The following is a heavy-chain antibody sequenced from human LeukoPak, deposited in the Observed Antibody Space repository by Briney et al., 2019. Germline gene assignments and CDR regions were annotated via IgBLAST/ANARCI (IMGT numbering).Heavy chain of an antibody. J-gene: IGHJ6*02. CDR2: INSDGSST. CDR3: ARGYDYDSSAYPRGYYGMDV. CDR1: GFTLSSYW. D-gene: IGHD3-22*01. Sequence: PGGSLRLSCAASGFTLSSYWMHWVRQAPGKGLVWVARINSDGSSTRYADSVKGRFTISRDNAKNTLYLQMNSLRGEDTAVYYCARGYDYDSSAYPRGYYGMDVWGQGTTVTVSS. V-gene: IGHV3-74*01.